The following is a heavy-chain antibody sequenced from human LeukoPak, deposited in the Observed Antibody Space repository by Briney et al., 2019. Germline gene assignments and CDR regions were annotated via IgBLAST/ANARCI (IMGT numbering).Heavy chain of an antibody. CDR1: GGTFSSYA. J-gene: IGHJ4*02. Sequence: SVKVSCKASGGTFSSYAISWVRQAPGQGLEWMGRIIPIFGTANYAQKFQGRVTITTDESTSTAYMELSSLRSEDTAVYYCARSHVGYCSSTSCYYFDYWGQGTLVTVSS. D-gene: IGHD2-2*01. V-gene: IGHV1-69*05. CDR3: ARSHVGYCSSTSCYYFDY. CDR2: IIPIFGTA.